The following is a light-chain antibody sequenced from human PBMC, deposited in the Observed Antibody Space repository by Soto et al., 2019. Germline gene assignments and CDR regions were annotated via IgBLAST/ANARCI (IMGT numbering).Light chain of an antibody. CDR1: QDVTNS. V-gene: IGKV3-15*01. CDR3: QQYIRRPLS. J-gene: IGKJ5*01. CDR2: DAS. Sequence: EILMTQSPATLSLSPGEGVTLSCRAAQDVTNSVAWYQQKSGQAPRLLIYDASARASGVSARFSGSGSGTDFTLPISGLEAEDFAAYFCQQYIRRPLSFGQGTRLEIK.